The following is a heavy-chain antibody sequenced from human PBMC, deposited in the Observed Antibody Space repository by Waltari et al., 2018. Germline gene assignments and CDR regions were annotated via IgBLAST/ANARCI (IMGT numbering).Heavy chain of an antibody. CDR2: IYYSGST. CDR1: GGSISSGYYY. V-gene: IGHV4-30-4*08. Sequence: QVQLQESGPGLVKPSQTLSLTCPVSGGSISSGYYYWSWIRQPPGKGLEWIGYIYYSGSTYYNPSLKSRVTISVDTSKNQFSLKLSSVTAADTAVYYCARSSRWLEWFSYYFDYWGQGTLVTVSS. J-gene: IGHJ4*02. CDR3: ARSSRWLEWFSYYFDY. D-gene: IGHD3-3*01.